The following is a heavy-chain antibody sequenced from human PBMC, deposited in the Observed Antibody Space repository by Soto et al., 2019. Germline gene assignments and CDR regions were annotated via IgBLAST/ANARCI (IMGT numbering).Heavy chain of an antibody. CDR2: IDASGNS. J-gene: IGHJ6*02. CDR3: ARYSSNWFQTEGMDV. D-gene: IGHD6-13*01. CDR1: GYSISSYY. V-gene: IGHV4-4*07. Sequence: SETLSLTFTVSGYSISSYYWNWIRQPAGKGLEWIGRIDASGNSNYNPSLKSRVTMSVDTSKKQFSLKVTSVTAADTAVYYCARYSSNWFQTEGMDVWGQGTTVTVSS.